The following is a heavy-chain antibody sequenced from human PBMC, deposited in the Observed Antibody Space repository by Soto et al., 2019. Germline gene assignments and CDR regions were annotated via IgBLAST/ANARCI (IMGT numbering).Heavy chain of an antibody. Sequence: ASVKVSCKASGYTFTSYGSSWVRQAPGQGLEWMGWISAYNGKANYAQKLQGRVTITTDKSTSTAYMELSSLRSEDTAVYYCARASGYSYVNGMDVWGQGTTVTVSS. J-gene: IGHJ6*02. V-gene: IGHV1-18*01. CDR1: GYTFTSYG. CDR2: ISAYNGKA. D-gene: IGHD5-18*01. CDR3: ARASGYSYVNGMDV.